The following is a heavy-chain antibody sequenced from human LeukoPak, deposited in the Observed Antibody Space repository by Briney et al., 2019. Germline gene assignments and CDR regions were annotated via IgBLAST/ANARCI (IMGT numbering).Heavy chain of an antibody. Sequence: PSETLSLTCTVSGGSISSYFWSWIRQLPGKGLEWIGYIYYSGSTNYNPSLKSRVTISVDTSKNQFSLKLSSVTAADTAVYYCARRKRTVTSNWFDPWGQGTLVTVSS. J-gene: IGHJ5*02. V-gene: IGHV4-59*01. CDR2: IYYSGST. CDR1: GGSISSYF. D-gene: IGHD4-17*01. CDR3: ARRKRTVTSNWFDP.